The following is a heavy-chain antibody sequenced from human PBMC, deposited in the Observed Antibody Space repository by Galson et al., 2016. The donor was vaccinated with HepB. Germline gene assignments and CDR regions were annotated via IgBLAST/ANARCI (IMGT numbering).Heavy chain of an antibody. D-gene: IGHD3-9*01. J-gene: IGHJ6*02. CDR2: IKEDESET. Sequence: SLRLSCAASGVTFSSYAMSWVRQAPGEGLQWVASIKEDESETWYVDSVKGRFTISRDNAKNSLYLQMHSLSADDTAVYYCARPLRVTIPYGMDVWGQGTTVTVSS. V-gene: IGHV3-7*03. CDR3: ARPLRVTIPYGMDV. CDR1: GVTFSSYA.